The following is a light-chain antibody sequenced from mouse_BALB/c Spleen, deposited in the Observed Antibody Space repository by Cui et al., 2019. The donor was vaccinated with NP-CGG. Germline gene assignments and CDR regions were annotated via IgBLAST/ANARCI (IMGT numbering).Light chain of an antibody. Sequence: QAVVTKESVLTTSPGETVTLTCRSNTGAVTTSNYANWVQEKPDHLFTGLIGGTNNRAPGVPARFSGSLIGDKAALTITGAQTEDETIYFCALWYSNHWVFGGGTKLTVL. V-gene: IGLV1*01. CDR2: GTN. CDR3: ALWYSNHWV. CDR1: TGAVTTSNY. J-gene: IGLJ1*01.